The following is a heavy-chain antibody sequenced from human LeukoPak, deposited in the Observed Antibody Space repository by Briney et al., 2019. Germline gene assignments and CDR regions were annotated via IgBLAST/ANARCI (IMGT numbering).Heavy chain of an antibody. CDR1: GYSFTSYW. J-gene: IGHJ3*02. CDR3: ARLGRDCSSTSCYRFFAFEI. V-gene: IGHV5-51*01. CDR2: FYLGDSDT. Sequence: GESLKIPCKGLGYSFTSYWIGRVRPMPGKGLGWMGIFYLGDSDTRYSPAFQGQVTISADKSISTAYLPWSSLKAWDTAMDYCARLGRDCSSTSCYRFFAFEIWGQGTMVTVSS. D-gene: IGHD2-2*01.